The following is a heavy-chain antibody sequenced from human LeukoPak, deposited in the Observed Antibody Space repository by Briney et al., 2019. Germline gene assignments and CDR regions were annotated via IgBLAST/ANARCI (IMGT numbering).Heavy chain of an antibody. V-gene: IGHV4-59*01. D-gene: IGHD6-25*01. J-gene: IGHJ3*02. CDR1: GGSISSYY. CDR3: ASSLPSGDAFDI. CDR2: IYYSGST. Sequence: SETLSLTCTVSGGSISSYYWSWIRQPPGKGLEWIGYIYYSGSTNYNPSLKSRVTISVDTSKNQFSLKLSSVTAADTAVYYCASSLPSGDAFDIWGQGTMVTVSS.